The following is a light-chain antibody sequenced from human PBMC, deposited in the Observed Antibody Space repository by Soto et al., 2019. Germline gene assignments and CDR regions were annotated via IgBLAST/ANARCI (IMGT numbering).Light chain of an antibody. CDR2: GAS. J-gene: IGKJ1*01. V-gene: IGKV1-5*01. CDR3: QHYDTFSWT. CDR1: EDIDTS. Sequence: DIQITQSPSTLSVSLGDRITITCRASEDIDTSLAWFQQRPGKAPKVLIAGASGLMNGVPSTFSGSASGTEFALTISSVQPDDFATYFCQHYDTFSWTFGQGTKV.